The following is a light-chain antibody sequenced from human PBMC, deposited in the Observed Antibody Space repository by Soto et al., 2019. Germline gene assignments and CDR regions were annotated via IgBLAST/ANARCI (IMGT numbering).Light chain of an antibody. CDR3: QQRSNWPPVT. Sequence: EIVLTQSPGTLSLSPGERATLSCRASQSLSNNIYLAWYQQKPGQAPRLLIYGASSRATGIPNRFSGSGSGTDFTLTISRLEPEDFAVYYCQQRSNWPPVTFGGGTKVDI. V-gene: IGKV3D-20*02. CDR1: QSLSNNIY. CDR2: GAS. J-gene: IGKJ4*01.